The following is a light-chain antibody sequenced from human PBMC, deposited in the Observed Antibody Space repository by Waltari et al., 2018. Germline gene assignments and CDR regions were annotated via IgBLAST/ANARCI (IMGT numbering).Light chain of an antibody. CDR2: KAS. CDR3: QQYNSYSLLT. J-gene: IGKJ4*01. CDR1: QSISNW. Sequence: DIQRNQSPSTLSASVGDRVTITGRASQSISNWLAWYQQKPGKAPKLLIYKASTLESGVPSRFSGSGSWTEFTLTISSLQPDDFAAYYCQQYNSYSLLTFGGGTKVEIK. V-gene: IGKV1-5*03.